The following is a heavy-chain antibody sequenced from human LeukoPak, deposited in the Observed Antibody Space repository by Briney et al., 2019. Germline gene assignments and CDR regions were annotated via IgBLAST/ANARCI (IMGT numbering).Heavy chain of an antibody. CDR1: GFTFSSHV. V-gene: IGHV3-23*01. D-gene: IGHD3-3*01. Sequence: GGSLRLSRAASGFTFSSHVMSWVRQAPGKGLEWVSTISGSGAGTYYADSAKGRFPISRDNSKNTLYLQMNSLQAEDTAVYYCAKPKWSGSLYYYYMDVWGKGTTVTVSS. CDR3: AKPKWSGSLYYYYMDV. CDR2: ISGSGAGT. J-gene: IGHJ6*03.